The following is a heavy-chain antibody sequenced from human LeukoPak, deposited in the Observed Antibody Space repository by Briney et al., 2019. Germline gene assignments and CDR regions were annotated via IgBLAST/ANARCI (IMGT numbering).Heavy chain of an antibody. CDR3: ARGRVQQLVPEYYFDY. CDR1: GYTFTSYG. CDR2: ISAYNGNT. D-gene: IGHD6-13*01. Sequence: ASVKVSCKASGYTFTSYGISWVRQAPGQGLEWMGWISAYNGNTNYAQKLQGRVTMTTDTSTSTAYMELRSLRSDDTAVYYCARGRVQQLVPEYYFDYWGQGTLVTVSS. V-gene: IGHV1-18*01. J-gene: IGHJ4*02.